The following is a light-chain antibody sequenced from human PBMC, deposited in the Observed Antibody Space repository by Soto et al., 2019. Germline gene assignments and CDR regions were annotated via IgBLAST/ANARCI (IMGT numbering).Light chain of an antibody. CDR2: DAS. Sequence: DLQMTQSPSTLSASVGDRVTITCRASQSVSSWLAWYQQKPGKAPKLLIYDASNLESGVPSRFSGSGSETEFTLTISSLQPDDFATYYCQQYNFYWTFGQGTKVEIK. J-gene: IGKJ1*01. CDR1: QSVSSW. CDR3: QQYNFYWT. V-gene: IGKV1-5*01.